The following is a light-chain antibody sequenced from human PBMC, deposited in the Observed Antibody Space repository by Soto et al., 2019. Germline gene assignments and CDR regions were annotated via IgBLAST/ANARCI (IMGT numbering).Light chain of an antibody. CDR2: INSDGSH. CDR3: QTWGTGIGV. CDR1: SGHSSYA. J-gene: IGLJ3*02. V-gene: IGLV4-69*01. Sequence: QPVLTQSPSASASLGASVKLTCTLSSGHSSYAIAWHQQQPEKGPRYLMKINSDGSHSKGDGIPDRFSGSSSGAERYFTISSLQSEDEADYYCQTWGTGIGVFGGGTKVTVL.